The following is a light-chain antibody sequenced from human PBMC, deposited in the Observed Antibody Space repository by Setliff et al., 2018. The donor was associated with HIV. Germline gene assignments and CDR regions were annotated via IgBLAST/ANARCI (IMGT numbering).Light chain of an antibody. J-gene: IGLJ2*01. CDR2: EDN. V-gene: IGLV6-57*01. Sequence: FMLTQPHSVSESPGKTVTISCTRSSGSIASNYVQWYQQRPGSSPTTVIYEDNQRPSGVPDRFSGSIDSSSNSASLTISGLKTEDEADYYCQSYDSNNHVVCGGGTK. CDR1: SGSIASNY. CDR3: QSYDSNNHVV.